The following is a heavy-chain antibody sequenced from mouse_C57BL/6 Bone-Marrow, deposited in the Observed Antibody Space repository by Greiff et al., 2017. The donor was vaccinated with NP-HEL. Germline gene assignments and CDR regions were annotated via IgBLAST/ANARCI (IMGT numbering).Heavy chain of an antibody. Sequence: QVQLKQSGPGLVAPSQCLSITCTASGFSLTSYAISWVRQPPGKGLEWLGVIWTGGGTNYNSALISSLSIRKDNTKSQVFLKMNILQTDDTARYYCASTGVATDWYFGVWGTGTTVTVSS. J-gene: IGHJ1*03. D-gene: IGHD1-1*01. V-gene: IGHV2-9-1*01. CDR1: GFSLTSYA. CDR2: IWTGGGT. CDR3: ASTGVATDWYFGV.